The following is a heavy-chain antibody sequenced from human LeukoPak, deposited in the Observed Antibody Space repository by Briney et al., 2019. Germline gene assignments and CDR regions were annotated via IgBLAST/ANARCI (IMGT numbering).Heavy chain of an antibody. D-gene: IGHD6-6*01. J-gene: IGHJ4*02. CDR2: IYSGGST. CDR3: ARDSSSVTTDY. CDR1: GFTFDDYA. Sequence: PGRSLRLSCAASGFTFDDYAMYWVRQVPGKGLEWVSVIYSGGSTYYADSVKGRFTTSRDNSKNTLYLQMNNLRAEDTAVYYCARDSSSVTTDYWGQGTLVTVSS. V-gene: IGHV3-53*01.